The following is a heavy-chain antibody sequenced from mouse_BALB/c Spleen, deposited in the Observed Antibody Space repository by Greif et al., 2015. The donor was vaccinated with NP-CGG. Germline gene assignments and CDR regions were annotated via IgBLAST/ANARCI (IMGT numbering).Heavy chain of an antibody. Sequence: QVQLQQSGAELVKPGASVKLSCKTSGYTFTSYWMHWVKQRPGQGLEWIGEINPSNGRTNYNEEFKSKATLTVDKSSSTAYRQLSSLTSEYSAAYYCARWGDYVWFWCFDVWGAGTTGTVSS. J-gene: IGHJ1*01. CDR3: ARWGDYVWFWCFDV. CDR2: INPSNGRT. D-gene: IGHD2-4*01. V-gene: IGHV1S81*02. CDR1: GYTFTSYW.